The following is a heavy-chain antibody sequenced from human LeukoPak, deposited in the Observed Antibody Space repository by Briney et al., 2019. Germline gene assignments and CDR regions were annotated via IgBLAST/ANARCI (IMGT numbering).Heavy chain of an antibody. CDR1: GGSISSRNW. V-gene: IGHV4-4*02. CDR2: IYHSGRT. CDR3: ARIVYGSGNCFDY. Sequence: SETLSLTCAVSGGSISSRNWWSWVRQPPGKGLEWIGEIYHSGRTNYNPSLKSRVTISADKSKNQFSLKLSSVIAADTAMYYCARIVYGSGNCFDYWGQGTLVTVSS. D-gene: IGHD3-10*01. J-gene: IGHJ4*02.